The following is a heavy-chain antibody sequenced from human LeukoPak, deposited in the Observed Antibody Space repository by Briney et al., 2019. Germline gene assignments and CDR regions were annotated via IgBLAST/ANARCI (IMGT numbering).Heavy chain of an antibody. J-gene: IGHJ4*02. CDR2: ISSSSSYT. Sequence: PGGSLRLSCAASGFTFRGYYMRWSRQAPGKGLGGVSYISSSSSYTTYADSVKGRFTISRANARTSLYLQMNSLRAEDTAVYYCARDYYDSSGFSNGVIDHWGQGTLVTVSS. D-gene: IGHD3-22*01. CDR3: ARDYYDSSGFSNGVIDH. V-gene: IGHV3-11*05. CDR1: GFTFRGYY.